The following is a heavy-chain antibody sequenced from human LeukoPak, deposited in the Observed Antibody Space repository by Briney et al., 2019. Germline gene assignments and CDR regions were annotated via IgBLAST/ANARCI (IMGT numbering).Heavy chain of an antibody. CDR3: ARILRTYSSSWPAFDY. CDR2: IYHSGST. Sequence: SETLSLTCTVSGYSISSGYYWGWIRQPPGKGLEWIGSIYHSGSTYYNPSLKSRVTISVDTSKNQFSLKLSSVTAADTAVYYCARILRTYSSSWPAFDYWGQGTLVTVSS. J-gene: IGHJ4*02. V-gene: IGHV4-38-2*02. D-gene: IGHD6-13*01. CDR1: GYSISSGYY.